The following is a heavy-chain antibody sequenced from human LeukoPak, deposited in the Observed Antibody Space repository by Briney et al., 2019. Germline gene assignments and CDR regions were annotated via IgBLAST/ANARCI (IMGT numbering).Heavy chain of an antibody. J-gene: IGHJ4*02. CDR2: ISWNSGSI. CDR1: GFTFDDYA. CDR3: AKTRSGDYVWGSYRAFDY. D-gene: IGHD3-16*02. V-gene: IGHV3-9*01. Sequence: PGRSLRLSCAASGFTFDDYAMHWVRQAPGKGLEWVSGISWNSGSIGYADSVKGRFTISRDNAKNSLYLQMNSLRTEDTALYYCAKTRSGDYVWGSYRAFDYWGQGTLVTVS.